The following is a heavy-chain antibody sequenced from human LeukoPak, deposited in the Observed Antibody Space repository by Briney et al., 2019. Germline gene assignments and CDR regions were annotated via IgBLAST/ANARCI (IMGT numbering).Heavy chain of an antibody. CDR1: GYTFTGYY. CDR2: TNPNSGGT. CDR3: PRRPNIGSYANLDY. J-gene: IGHJ4*02. Sequence: ASVKVSCKASGYTFTGYYMHWVRQAPGQGLEWMGWTNPNSGGTNYAQKFQGRVTMTRDTSISTAYMELSRLRSDDTAVYYCPRRPNIGSYANLDYWGQGTLVTVSS. V-gene: IGHV1-2*02. D-gene: IGHD1-26*01.